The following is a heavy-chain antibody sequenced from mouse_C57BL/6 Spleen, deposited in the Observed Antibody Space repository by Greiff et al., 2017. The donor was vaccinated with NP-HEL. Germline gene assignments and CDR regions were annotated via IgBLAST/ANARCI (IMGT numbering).Heavy chain of an antibody. CDR2: IYPGDGDT. V-gene: IGHV1-82*01. D-gene: IGHD1-1*01. J-gene: IGHJ2*01. CDR1: GYAFSSSW. Sequence: VQLQESGPELVKPGASVKISCKASGYAFSSSWMNWVKQRPGKGLEWIGRIYPGDGDTNYNGKFKGKATLTADKSSSTAYMQLSSLTSEDSAVYFCARREITTVVADYWGQGTTLTVSS. CDR3: ARREITTVVADY.